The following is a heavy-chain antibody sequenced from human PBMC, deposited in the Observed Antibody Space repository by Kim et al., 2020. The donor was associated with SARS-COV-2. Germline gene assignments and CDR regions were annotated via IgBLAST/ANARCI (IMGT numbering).Heavy chain of an antibody. D-gene: IGHD6-19*01. Sequence: SETLSLTCAVYGGSFSGYYWSWIRQPPGKGLEWIGEINHSGSTNYNPSLKSRVTISVDTSKNQFSLKLSSVTAADTAVYYCARAMAGSSGWYHRGRWFDPWGQGTLVTVSS. J-gene: IGHJ5*02. V-gene: IGHV4-34*01. CDR2: INHSGST. CDR3: ARAMAGSSGWYHRGRWFDP. CDR1: GGSFSGYY.